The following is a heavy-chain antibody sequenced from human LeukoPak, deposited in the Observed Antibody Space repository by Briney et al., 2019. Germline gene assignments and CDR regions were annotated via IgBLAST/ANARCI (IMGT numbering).Heavy chain of an antibody. Sequence: PGGSLRLSCAASGFTFSSYSMNWVRQAPGKGLEGVSYISSSRSNIYYADSVKGRFTISRDNAKNSLYLQMNSLRAEDTAVYYCARDVDSSGYLDYWGQGTLVTVSS. CDR1: GFTFSSYS. CDR3: ARDVDSSGYLDY. CDR2: ISSSRSNI. J-gene: IGHJ4*02. D-gene: IGHD3-22*01. V-gene: IGHV3-48*01.